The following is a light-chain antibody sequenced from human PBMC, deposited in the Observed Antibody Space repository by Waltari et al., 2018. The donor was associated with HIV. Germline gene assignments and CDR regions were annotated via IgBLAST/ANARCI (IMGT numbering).Light chain of an antibody. CDR1: QSVGSW. Sequence: DIHMTQFPSTLSAFLWDRVTITCRASQSVGSWLAWYQHKTGKAPKRLIHKASVLESGVSSRFSGSGSETEFTLIIDSLEPDDFATYYCQQYNTDPSFGQGTRLEMK. J-gene: IGKJ5*01. CDR2: KAS. V-gene: IGKV1-5*03. CDR3: QQYNTDPS.